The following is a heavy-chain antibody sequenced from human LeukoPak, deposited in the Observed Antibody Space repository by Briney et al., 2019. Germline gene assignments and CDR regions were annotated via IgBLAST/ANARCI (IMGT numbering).Heavy chain of an antibody. Sequence: SETLSLTCTVSGGSISSSSYYWGWIRQPPGKGLEWIVSIYYSGSTYYNPSLKSRVTISVDTSKNQCSLKLSSVTAADTAVYYCASTIVVVPAAIGGHDAFDIWGQGTMVTVSS. CDR1: GGSISSSSYY. CDR2: IYYSGST. CDR3: ASTIVVVPAAIGGHDAFDI. D-gene: IGHD2-2*01. J-gene: IGHJ3*02. V-gene: IGHV4-39*01.